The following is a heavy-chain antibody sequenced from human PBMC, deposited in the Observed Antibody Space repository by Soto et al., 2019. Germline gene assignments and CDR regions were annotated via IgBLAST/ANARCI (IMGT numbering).Heavy chain of an antibody. V-gene: IGHV3-33*01. CDR3: AGADNSAGPTH. CDR1: GFSFSTYG. CDR2: IWHDGSEK. J-gene: IGHJ4*02. D-gene: IGHD3-22*01. Sequence: QVQLVESGGGVVQPGKSLRLSCAASGFSFSTYGMHWVRQAPGRGLEWVALIWHDGSEKYYADSVTGRFTISRDNFRRTVSLHTHRLRDDDTAVYFCAGADNSAGPTHWGQGTLVTVSS.